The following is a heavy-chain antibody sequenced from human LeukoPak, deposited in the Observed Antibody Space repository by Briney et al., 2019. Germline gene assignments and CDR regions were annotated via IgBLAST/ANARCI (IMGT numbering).Heavy chain of an antibody. V-gene: IGHV4-4*07. CDR3: ARDLSGGDFNWFDP. Sequence: SETLSLTCTVSGGSISTYYWSWIRQPAGKGLEWIGRIYTSGSTNYNPSLKSRVTMSVDTSKNQFSLKLSSVTAADTAVYYCARDLSGGDFNWFDPWGQGTLVTVSS. D-gene: IGHD2-21*01. CDR2: IYTSGST. J-gene: IGHJ5*02. CDR1: GGSISTYY.